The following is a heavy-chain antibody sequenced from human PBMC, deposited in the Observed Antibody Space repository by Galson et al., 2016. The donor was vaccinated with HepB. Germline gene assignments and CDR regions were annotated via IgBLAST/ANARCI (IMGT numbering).Heavy chain of an antibody. V-gene: IGHV4-59*01. J-gene: IGHJ4*02. CDR1: GGFISSYY. CDR2: SYYTGSI. D-gene: IGHD6-19*01. Sequence: ALLSLSCTVAGGFISSYYWSWIQQPPGRGQEWIGFSYYTGSIYYNPSLNSRVTISVDNSKNQFSLKMSSVSAADTAVYYCARVTSRGWSYFDYWGQGTLVTVSS. CDR3: ARVTSRGWSYFDY.